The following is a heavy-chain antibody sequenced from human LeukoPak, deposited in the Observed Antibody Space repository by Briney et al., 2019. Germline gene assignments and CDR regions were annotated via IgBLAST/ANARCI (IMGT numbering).Heavy chain of an antibody. CDR1: GGSISSGSYY. Sequence: SQTLSLTCTVSGGSISSGSYYWSWIRQPAGKGLEWIGRMYTSGSTNYNPSLKSRVTISVDTSKNQFSLKLSSVTAADTAVYYCARGDNLEWLSHYYYYMDVWGKGTTVTVSS. V-gene: IGHV4-61*02. J-gene: IGHJ6*03. CDR2: MYTSGST. D-gene: IGHD3-3*01. CDR3: ARGDNLEWLSHYYYYMDV.